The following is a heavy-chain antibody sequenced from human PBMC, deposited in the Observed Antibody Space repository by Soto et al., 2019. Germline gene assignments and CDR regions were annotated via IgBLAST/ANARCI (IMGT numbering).Heavy chain of an antibody. Sequence: LSLSFTVSGGSFSSGGYFWSWIRQPPGKGLEWIGYIYDSGSSYYNPSLKSRVTMSVDTSKNQFSLKLRSVTAADTAMYYCAREKGYISGPKNFDSWGQGTLVTVSS. CDR3: AREKGYISGPKNFDS. CDR1: GGSFSSGGYF. D-gene: IGHD5-12*01. J-gene: IGHJ4*02. V-gene: IGHV4-30-4*01. CDR2: IYDSGSS.